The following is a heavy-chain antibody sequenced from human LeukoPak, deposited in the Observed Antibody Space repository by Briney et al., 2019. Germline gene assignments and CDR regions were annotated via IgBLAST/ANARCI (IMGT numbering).Heavy chain of an antibody. CDR3: ARRAHHDALDI. CDR2: IFPGDSDI. J-gene: IGHJ3*02. Sequence: GESLKISCKASGYTFINYWIAWVRQMPGKGLEWMGVIFPGDSDITYSPAFQGQVTVSADKSISTAYLQWSSLKASDTAIYYCARRAHHDALDIWGQGTKVTVSS. CDR1: GYTFINYW. V-gene: IGHV5-51*01.